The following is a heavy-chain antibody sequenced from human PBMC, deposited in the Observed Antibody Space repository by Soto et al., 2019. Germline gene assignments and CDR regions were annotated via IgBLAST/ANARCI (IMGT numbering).Heavy chain of an antibody. CDR3: AKDREPYSRSWPYY. V-gene: IGHV3-30*18. J-gene: IGHJ4*02. CDR2: ISHDGTKK. Sequence: GSLRLACAASGXTFFSFCMHWVRQAPGKGLEWVTLISHDGTKKYYADSVKGRFTISRDNSKNTLYLQMNSLRVEDTAVYYCAKDREPYSRSWPYYWGQGTLGTVS. D-gene: IGHD6-13*01. CDR1: GXTFFSFC.